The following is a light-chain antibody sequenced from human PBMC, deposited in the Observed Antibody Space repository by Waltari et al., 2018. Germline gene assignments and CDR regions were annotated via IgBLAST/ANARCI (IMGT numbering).Light chain of an antibody. CDR1: SGSIASNY. Sequence: NFILTQPHSVSESPGKTVTISCTRSSGSIASNYVQWYRQRPGSAPTTVIYEDNHRPSWVPDRCSGAIDSSSNSASLTISGLKTEDEADYYCQSYDSSNPVVFGGGTKLTVL. V-gene: IGLV6-57*04. J-gene: IGLJ2*01. CDR2: EDN. CDR3: QSYDSSNPVV.